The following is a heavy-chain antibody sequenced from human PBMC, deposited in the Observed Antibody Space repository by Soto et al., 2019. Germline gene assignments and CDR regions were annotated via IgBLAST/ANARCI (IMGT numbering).Heavy chain of an antibody. CDR1: GGSISSYY. V-gene: IGHV4-59*01. CDR3: ARDRRGYSYGSSGDYFDY. J-gene: IGHJ4*02. D-gene: IGHD5-18*01. Sequence: SETLSLTCTVSGGSISSYYWSWIRQPPGKGLEWIGYIYYSGSTNYNPSLKSRVTISVDTSKNQFSLKLSSVTAADTAVYFCARDRRGYSYGSSGDYFDYWGQGTLVTVSS. CDR2: IYYSGST.